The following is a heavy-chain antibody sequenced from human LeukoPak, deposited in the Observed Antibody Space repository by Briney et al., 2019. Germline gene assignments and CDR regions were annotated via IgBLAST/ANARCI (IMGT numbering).Heavy chain of an antibody. D-gene: IGHD4-23*01. CDR1: GGSISGGSFY. J-gene: IGHJ4*02. CDR3: ARGDWLHNGGNGPDF. V-gene: IGHV4-39*01. Sequence: PSETLSLTCTVSGGSISGGSFYWGWVRQPPGKGLERIGSIFYSGSTYYNSSLKSRVTISVDTSKNQFSLKVSSVTAADTAVYYCARGDWLHNGGNGPDFWGQGTLVTVSS. CDR2: IFYSGST.